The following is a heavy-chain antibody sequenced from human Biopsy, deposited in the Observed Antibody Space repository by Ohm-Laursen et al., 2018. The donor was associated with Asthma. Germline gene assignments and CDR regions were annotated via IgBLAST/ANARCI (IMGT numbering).Heavy chain of an antibody. V-gene: IGHV1-24*01. Sequence: ASVKVSCKISGYSLTDLYMHWVRQAPGQGLAWMGGHDHEEGGTVNARRFQGRVTMTEDTSTDTAYMELSSLSSDDTAVYYCASDFPKDYVRYNFQFWGQGTLVTVSS. CDR1: GYSLTDLY. J-gene: IGHJ4*02. D-gene: IGHD4-17*01. CDR2: HDHEEGGT. CDR3: ASDFPKDYVRYNFQF.